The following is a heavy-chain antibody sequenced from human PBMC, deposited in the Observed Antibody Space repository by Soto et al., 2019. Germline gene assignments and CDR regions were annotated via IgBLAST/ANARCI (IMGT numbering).Heavy chain of an antibody. Sequence: SRVTISVDTSKNQFSLKLSSVTAADTAVYYCARLRITMVRGVPYYFDYWGLGTLVTVSS. CDR3: ARLRITMVRGVPYYFDY. J-gene: IGHJ4*02. D-gene: IGHD3-10*01. V-gene: IGHV4-30-2*04.